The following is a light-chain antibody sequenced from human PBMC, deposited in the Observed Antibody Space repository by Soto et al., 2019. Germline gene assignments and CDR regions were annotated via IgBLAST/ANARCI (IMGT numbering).Light chain of an antibody. Sequence: QSALTQPASVSGSPGQSIAISCTGTSSDVGGYNSASWYQQHPGKAPKLLIYDVSNRPSGVSNRCSGSKSGNTASLTISGLQSEDEADYYCSSYSTGGSYVFGTGTKVTVL. J-gene: IGLJ1*01. CDR2: DVS. CDR3: SSYSTGGSYV. V-gene: IGLV2-14*03. CDR1: SSDVGGYNS.